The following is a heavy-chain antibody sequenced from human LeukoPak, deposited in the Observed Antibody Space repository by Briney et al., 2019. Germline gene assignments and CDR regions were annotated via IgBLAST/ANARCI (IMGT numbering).Heavy chain of an antibody. D-gene: IGHD3/OR15-3a*01. CDR2: IYYSGST. Sequence: SETLSLTCTVSGGSISSSSYYWGWIRQPPVKGLEWIGSIYYSGSTYYNPSLKSRVTISVDTSKNQFSLKLSSVTAADTAVYYCARLEAEGLVITHWGQGTLVTVSS. J-gene: IGHJ4*02. CDR3: ARLEAEGLVITH. V-gene: IGHV4-39*01. CDR1: GGSISSSSYY.